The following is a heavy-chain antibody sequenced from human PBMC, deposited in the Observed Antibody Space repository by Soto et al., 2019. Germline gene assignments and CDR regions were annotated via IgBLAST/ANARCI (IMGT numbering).Heavy chain of an antibody. V-gene: IGHV1-2*04. J-gene: IGHJ6*02. CDR3: AREIGSGSYYGPYYYYGMDV. CDR1: GYTFTGYY. CDR2: INPNSGGT. Sequence: ASVKVSCKASGYTFTGYYMHWVRQAPGQGLEWMGWINPNSGGTNYAQKFQGWVTMTRDTSISTAYMELSRLRSDDTAVYYCAREIGSGSYYGPYYYYGMDVWGQGTTVTVSS. D-gene: IGHD3-10*01.